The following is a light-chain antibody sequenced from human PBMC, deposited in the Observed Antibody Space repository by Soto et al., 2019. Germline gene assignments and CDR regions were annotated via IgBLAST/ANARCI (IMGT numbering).Light chain of an antibody. Sequence: EIVLTPSPGTLSLSPVERATLSCRASQSVSNNYLAWYQQKPGQAPRLLIFDASKRATGIPARFSGSGSGTDFTLTISSLEPEDFAVYYCQQRSNWPITFGQGTRLEIK. CDR2: DAS. V-gene: IGKV3-11*01. CDR3: QQRSNWPIT. CDR1: QSVSNNY. J-gene: IGKJ5*01.